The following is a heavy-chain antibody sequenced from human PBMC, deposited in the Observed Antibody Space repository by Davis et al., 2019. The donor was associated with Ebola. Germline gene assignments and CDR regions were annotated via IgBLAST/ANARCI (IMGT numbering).Heavy chain of an antibody. CDR2: ISYDGSNK. V-gene: IGHV3-30-3*01. CDR3: ARGRQYSTGWYYFDY. Sequence: GESLKISCAASGFTFSSYAMHWVRQAPGKGLEWVAVISYDGSNKYYADSVKGRFTISRDNSKNTLYLQMNSLRAEDTAVYYCARGRQYSTGWYYFDYWGQGTLVTVSS. J-gene: IGHJ4*02. CDR1: GFTFSSYA. D-gene: IGHD6-19*01.